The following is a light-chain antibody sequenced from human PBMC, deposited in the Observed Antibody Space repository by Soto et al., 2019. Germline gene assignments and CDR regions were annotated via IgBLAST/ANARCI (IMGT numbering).Light chain of an antibody. V-gene: IGLV4-69*01. J-gene: IGLJ2*01. CDR3: QTWGTGIVI. CDR1: SGHSNYA. CDR2: LNRDGSH. Sequence: QAVVTQSPSASASLGASVKLTCTLSSGHSNYAIAWHQQQPEKGPRSLMKLNRDGSHSKGDCIPNRFSGSSSGAERYLTISRPQYEDEADYYCQTWGTGIVIFGGGTKLTVL.